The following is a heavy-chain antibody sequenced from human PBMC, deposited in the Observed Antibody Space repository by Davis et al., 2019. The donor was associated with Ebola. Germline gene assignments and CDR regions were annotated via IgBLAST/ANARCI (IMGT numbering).Heavy chain of an antibody. CDR2: IYHSGST. CDR3: ARDRQLLWFGEFDY. V-gene: IGHV4-39*07. CDR1: GGSISSSSYY. D-gene: IGHD3-10*01. J-gene: IGHJ4*02. Sequence: SETLSLTCTVSGGSISSSSYYWGWIRQPPGKGLEWIGEIYHSGSTNYNPSLKSRVTISVDKSKNQFSLKLSSVTAADTAVYYCARDRQLLWFGEFDYWGQGTLVTVSS.